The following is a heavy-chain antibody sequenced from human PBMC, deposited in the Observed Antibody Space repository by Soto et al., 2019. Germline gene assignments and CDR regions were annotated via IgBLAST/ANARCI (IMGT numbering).Heavy chain of an antibody. CDR2: ISSSSTYI. CDR3: ARGAVAAAGIPTYYFDC. D-gene: IGHD6-13*01. J-gene: IGHJ4*02. Sequence: GGSLRLSCAASGFTFSSYSMSWVRQAPGKGLEWVSSISSSSTYIYYADSMKGRFTISRDNAKNSLYLQVNSLRAEDTAVYCCARGAVAAAGIPTYYFDCWGQGTLVTVSS. V-gene: IGHV3-21*01. CDR1: GFTFSSYS.